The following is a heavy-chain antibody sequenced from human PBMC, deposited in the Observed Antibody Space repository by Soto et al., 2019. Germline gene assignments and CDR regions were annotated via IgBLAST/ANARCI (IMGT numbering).Heavy chain of an antibody. D-gene: IGHD2-2*01. J-gene: IGHJ1*01. CDR1: GFTFSNAW. CDR2: IKSKTDGGTT. Sequence: GGSLRLSCAASGFTFSNAWMSWVRQAPGKGLEWVGRIKSKTDGGTTDYAAPVKGRFTISREDSKNTLYLQMNSLKTEDTAVYYCTTDPVGGIVVVPADSAEYFQHWGQGTLVTVSS. V-gene: IGHV3-15*01. CDR3: TTDPVGGIVVVPADSAEYFQH.